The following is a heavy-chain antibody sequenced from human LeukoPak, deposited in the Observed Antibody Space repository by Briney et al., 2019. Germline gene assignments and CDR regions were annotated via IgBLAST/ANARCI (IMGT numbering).Heavy chain of an antibody. CDR1: GFAFSSHT. D-gene: IGHD2-21*02. CDR3: AKKTSYCGGDCYPYYFDH. Sequence: GGSLRLSCAASGFAFSSHTMGWVRQAPGKGLEWVSAISGSGGSTYYADSVKGRFTISRDNSKNTLYVQMNSLRAEDTAVYYCAKKTSYCGGDCYPYYFDHWGQGTLVTVSS. J-gene: IGHJ4*02. V-gene: IGHV3-23*01. CDR2: ISGSGGST.